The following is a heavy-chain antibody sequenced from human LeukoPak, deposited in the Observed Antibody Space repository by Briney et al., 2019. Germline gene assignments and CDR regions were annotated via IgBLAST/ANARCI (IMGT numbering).Heavy chain of an antibody. CDR3: ARDRALPATGYYFDY. Sequence: GGSLRLSCAASGFTVSSSYMSWVRQAPGKGLEWVSSIYSGGSTHYAASVKGRFTISRDNSKNMLFLRMNSLRAEDTALYYCARDRALPATGYYFDYWGQGTLVTVSS. D-gene: IGHD2-2*01. V-gene: IGHV3-53*01. CDR1: GFTVSSSY. CDR2: IYSGGST. J-gene: IGHJ4*02.